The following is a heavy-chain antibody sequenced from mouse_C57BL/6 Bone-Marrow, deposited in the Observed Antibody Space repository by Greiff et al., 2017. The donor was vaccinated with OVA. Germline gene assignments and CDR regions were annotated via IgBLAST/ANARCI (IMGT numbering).Heavy chain of an antibody. V-gene: IGHV1-50*01. CDR3: ARDYGSTAWVAY. J-gene: IGHJ3*01. CDR2: IVPYDSYT. D-gene: IGHD1-1*01. Sequence: QVQLQQPGAELVKPGASVKLSCKASGYTFTSYWMQWVKQRPGQGLEWIGEIVPYDSYTNYNQKFKGKATLTVDTTSSTAYMKLSSLTSEDSAVYYCARDYGSTAWVAYGGQGTVVTVSA. CDR1: GYTFTSYW.